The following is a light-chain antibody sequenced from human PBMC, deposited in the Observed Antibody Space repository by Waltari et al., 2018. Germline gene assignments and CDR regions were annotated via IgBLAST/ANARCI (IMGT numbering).Light chain of an antibody. J-gene: IGKJ1*01. Sequence: IVMTQSPATLSVSPGETPTLSCRASQSVSSNLAWYQQKPGQAPRLLIYGASTRATAIPARFSGSGSGTEFTLTISSLQSEDFAVYYCQQYNNWPPTFGQGTKVEIK. CDR3: QQYNNWPPT. V-gene: IGKV3-15*01. CDR1: QSVSSN. CDR2: GAS.